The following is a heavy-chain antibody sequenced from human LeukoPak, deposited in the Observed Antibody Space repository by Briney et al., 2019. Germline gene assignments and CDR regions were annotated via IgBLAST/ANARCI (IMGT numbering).Heavy chain of an antibody. CDR2: ISSSSSYI. Sequence: GGSLRLSCAASGFTFSSYSMNWVRQAPGKGLEWVSSISSSSSYIYYADSVKGRFTISRDNAKTSLYLQMNTLRAEDTAVYYCARDSGVGACLFCSAFDLWGQGTMVTVSS. CDR1: GFTFSSYS. D-gene: IGHD1-26*01. CDR3: ARDSGVGACLFCSAFDL. J-gene: IGHJ3*01. V-gene: IGHV3-21*01.